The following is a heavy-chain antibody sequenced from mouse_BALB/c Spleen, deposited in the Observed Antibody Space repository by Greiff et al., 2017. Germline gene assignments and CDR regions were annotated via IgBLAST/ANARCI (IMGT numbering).Heavy chain of an antibody. CDR3: ARQDGYLDY. CDR1: GFTFSSYA. D-gene: IGHD2-3*01. V-gene: IGHV5-9-3*01. CDR2: ISSGGSYT. Sequence: EVKVVESGGGLVKPGGSLKLSCAASGFTFSSYAMSWVRQTPEKRLEWVATISSGGSYTYYPDSVKGRFTISRDNAKNTLYLQMSSLRSEDTAMYYCARQDGYLDYWGQGTTLTVSS. J-gene: IGHJ2*01.